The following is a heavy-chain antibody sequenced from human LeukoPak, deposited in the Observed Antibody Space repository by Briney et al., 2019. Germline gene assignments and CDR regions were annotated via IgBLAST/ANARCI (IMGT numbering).Heavy chain of an antibody. CDR1: GFTFSNYV. D-gene: IGHD3-10*02. V-gene: IGHV3-23*01. CDR2: INTSGGSA. CDR3: AALVRGPRSFDP. J-gene: IGHJ5*02. Sequence: PGGSLSLSCAASGFTFSNYVMSWVRQAPGKGLESVSCINTSGGSACYADSVRGRFTISRDNSKNTLYLQMNSLRVEDTAVYYCAALVRGPRSFDPGGQGTLLTVSS.